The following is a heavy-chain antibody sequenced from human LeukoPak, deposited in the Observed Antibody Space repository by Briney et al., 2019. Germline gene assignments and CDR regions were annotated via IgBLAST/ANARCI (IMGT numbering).Heavy chain of an antibody. CDR1: GGSISSGGYY. Sequence: TSETLSLTCTVSGGSISSGGYYWSWIRPHPGKGLEWIGYIYYSGSTYYNPSLKSRVTISVDTSKNQFSLKLSSVTAADTAVYYCASAYGDYLIYFDYWGQGTLVTVSS. CDR2: IYYSGST. J-gene: IGHJ4*02. CDR3: ASAYGDYLIYFDY. V-gene: IGHV4-31*03. D-gene: IGHD4-17*01.